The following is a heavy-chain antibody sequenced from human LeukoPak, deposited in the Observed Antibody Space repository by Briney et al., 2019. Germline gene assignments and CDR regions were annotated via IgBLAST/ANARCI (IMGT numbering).Heavy chain of an antibody. V-gene: IGHV4-34*01. J-gene: IGHJ4*02. CDR2: INHSGST. CDR3: ARGSLLWFGELPTDY. Sequence: SETLSPTCAVYGGSFSGYYWSWIRQPPGKGLEWIGEINHSGSTNYNPSLKSRVTISVDTSKNQFSLKLSSVTAADTAVYYCARGSLLWFGELPTDYWGQGTLVTVSS. CDR1: GGSFSGYY. D-gene: IGHD3-10*01.